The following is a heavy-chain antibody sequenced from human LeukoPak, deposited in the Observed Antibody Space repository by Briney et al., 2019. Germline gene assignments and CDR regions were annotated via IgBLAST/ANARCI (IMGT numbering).Heavy chain of an antibody. CDR3: ARVVVVVAAREGYYYYMDV. J-gene: IGHJ6*03. D-gene: IGHD2-15*01. CDR1: GYTFSSYG. Sequence: ASVKVSCKGSGYTFSSYGISWVRQAPGQGLEWMGWMNPNSGNTGYAQKFQGRVTITRNTSISTAYMELSSLRSEDTAVYYCARVVVVVAAREGYYYYMDVWGKGTTVTVSS. V-gene: IGHV1-8*03. CDR2: MNPNSGNT.